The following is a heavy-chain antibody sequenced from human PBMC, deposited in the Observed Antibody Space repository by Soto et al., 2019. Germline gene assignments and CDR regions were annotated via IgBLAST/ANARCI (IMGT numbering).Heavy chain of an antibody. J-gene: IGHJ4*02. CDR2: IHRGGDI. V-gene: IGHV3-66*01. CDR3: ARDRRDGDTL. D-gene: IGHD5-18*01. CDR1: GFYVSNYY. Sequence: EVQVVESGGGLVQPGGSLRLSCAASGFYVSNYYMSWFRQAPGKGLEWVSVIHRGGDIDYADSVQGRFTTSRDISRNSLDLQMHRLRVDDTAVYYCARDRRDGDTLWGQGVVVTVSS.